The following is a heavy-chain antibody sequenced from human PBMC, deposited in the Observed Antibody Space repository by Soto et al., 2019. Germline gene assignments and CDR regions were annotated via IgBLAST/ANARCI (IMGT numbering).Heavy chain of an antibody. D-gene: IGHD3-22*01. Sequence: PSETLSLTCTVSGGSVSSGSYYWSWIRQPPGKGLEWIGYIYYSGSTNYNPSLKSRVTISVDTSKNQFSLKLSSVTAADTAVYYCARDSARYYYDSRPGSFDIWGQGTMGTVS. CDR3: ARDSARYYYDSRPGSFDI. J-gene: IGHJ3*02. CDR1: GGSVSSGSYY. V-gene: IGHV4-61*01. CDR2: IYYSGST.